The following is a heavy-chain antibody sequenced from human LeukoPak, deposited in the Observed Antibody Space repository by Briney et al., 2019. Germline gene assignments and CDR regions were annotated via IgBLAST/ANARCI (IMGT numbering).Heavy chain of an antibody. D-gene: IGHD5-18*01. CDR3: ARVQRGFTYGNVDY. CDR2: ISAYNGNT. Sequence: ASVKVSCKASGYTFTSYSISWVRRAPGQGLEWMGWISAYNGNTNYAQKLQGRVTMTTDTSTSTAYMELRSLRSDDTAVYYCARVQRGFTYGNVDYRGQGTLVTVSS. CDR1: GYTFTSYS. J-gene: IGHJ4*02. V-gene: IGHV1-18*01.